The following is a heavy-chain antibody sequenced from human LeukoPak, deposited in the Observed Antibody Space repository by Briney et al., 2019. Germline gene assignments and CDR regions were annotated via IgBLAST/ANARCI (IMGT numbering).Heavy chain of an antibody. CDR1: GFTFSSSG. J-gene: IGHJ4*02. CDR3: AKMVHTEQWLVPFDY. V-gene: IGHV3-23*01. Sequence: GGSLRLSCAASGFTFSSSGMSWVRQAPGKGLEWVSGISERGAITNYADSVKGRFTISRDNSKDTLYLQMNSLRAEDTAVYYCAKMVHTEQWLVPFDYWGQGTLVTVSS. D-gene: IGHD6-19*01. CDR2: ISERGAIT.